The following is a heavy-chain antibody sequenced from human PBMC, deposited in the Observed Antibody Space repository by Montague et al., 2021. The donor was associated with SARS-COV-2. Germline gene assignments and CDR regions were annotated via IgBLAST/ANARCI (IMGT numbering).Heavy chain of an antibody. CDR2: IYYTGNT. CDR3: ARLKRYFDSSGSPSAFDF. Sequence: SETLSLTCTVSGGSITNNIDYWAWIRQPPGEGLEWIGSIYYTGNTYYNPSLKSRVTISVVTSKNHFTLKLSSVTAAETAVYYCARLKRYFDSSGSPSAFDFWGQGTKVTVSP. CDR1: GGSITNNIDY. D-gene: IGHD3-22*01. V-gene: IGHV4-39*02. J-gene: IGHJ3*01.